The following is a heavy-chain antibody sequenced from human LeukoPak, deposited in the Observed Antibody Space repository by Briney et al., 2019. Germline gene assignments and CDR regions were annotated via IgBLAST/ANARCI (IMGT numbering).Heavy chain of an antibody. D-gene: IGHD3/OR15-3a*01. CDR2: IKQDGSEK. CDR3: ARRRDFIDY. Sequence: GGSLRLSCAAFGFTFSSYWMSWVRQAPGKGLEWVANIKQDGSEKYYVDSVKGRFTISRDNAKNSLYLQMNSLRAEDTAVYYCARRRDFIDYWGQGTLVTVSS. V-gene: IGHV3-7*03. J-gene: IGHJ4*02. CDR1: GFTFSSYW.